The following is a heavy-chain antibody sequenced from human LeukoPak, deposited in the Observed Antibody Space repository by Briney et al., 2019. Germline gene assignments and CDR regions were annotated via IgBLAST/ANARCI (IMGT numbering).Heavy chain of an antibody. CDR1: GFTFDDYA. CDR2: ISWNSGSI. J-gene: IGHJ4*02. CDR3: AKDSSSRVNMGDY. V-gene: IGHV3-9*01. Sequence: PGGSLRLSCAASGFTFDDYAMHWVRQAPGKGLEWVSGISWNSGSIGYADSVKGRFTISRDNAKNSLYLQMNSLRAEDTALYYCAKDSSSRVNMGDYWGQGTLVTVSS. D-gene: IGHD6-13*01.